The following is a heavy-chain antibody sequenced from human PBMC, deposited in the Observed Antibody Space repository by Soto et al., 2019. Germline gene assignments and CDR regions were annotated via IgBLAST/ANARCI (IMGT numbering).Heavy chain of an antibody. J-gene: IGHJ4*02. Sequence: SETLSLTCSVSGGYMNSDYWSWVRQPPGKGLQYIGYAYYSGSTYYNSSLESRCTISVDTTKSQFSLKLTSVTAADTAAYYGGRGGWSIDYWGQGTLVT. CDR1: GGYMNSDY. V-gene: IGHV4-59*01. CDR3: GRGGWSIDY. CDR2: AYYSGST. D-gene: IGHD6-19*01.